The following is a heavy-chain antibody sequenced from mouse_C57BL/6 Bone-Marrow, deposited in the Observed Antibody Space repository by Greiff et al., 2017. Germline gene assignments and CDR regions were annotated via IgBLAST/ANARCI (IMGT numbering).Heavy chain of an antibody. CDR1: GYTFTSYW. V-gene: IGHV1-64*01. J-gene: IGHJ1*03. CDR3: SRYEDGYFDV. CDR2: IHPTSGST. D-gene: IGHD2-12*01. Sequence: VQLQQPGAELVKPGASVKLSCKDSGYTFTSYWMNWVKQRPGQGLEWIGMIHPTSGSTNYNEKFKRKATLTVDNSSSTAYIQLSSLTSWDAAVYYCSRYEDGYFDVWGTGTTGTVSS.